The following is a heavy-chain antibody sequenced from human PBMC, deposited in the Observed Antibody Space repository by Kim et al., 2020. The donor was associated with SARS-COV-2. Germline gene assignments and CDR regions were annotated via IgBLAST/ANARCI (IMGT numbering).Heavy chain of an antibody. CDR2: IWYDGSNK. V-gene: IGHV3-33*01. CDR3: ASFLPQSYSGSYPPGVDYGMDV. D-gene: IGHD1-26*01. Sequence: GGSLRLSCAASGFTFSSYGMHWVRQAPGKGLEWVAVIWYDGSNKYYADSVKGRFTISRDNSKNTLYLQMNSLRAEDTAVYYCASFLPQSYSGSYPPGVDYGMDVWGQGTTVTVSS. J-gene: IGHJ6*02. CDR1: GFTFSSYG.